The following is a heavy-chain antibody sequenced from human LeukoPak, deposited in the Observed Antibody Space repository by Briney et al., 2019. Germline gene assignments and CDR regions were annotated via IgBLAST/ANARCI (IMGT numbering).Heavy chain of an antibody. Sequence: SETLSLTCAVYGGSFSSYYWGWIRQLPGKGLEWIGSIYYSGSTYYNPSLKSRVTISVDTSKNQFSLKLSSVTAADTAVYYCARGDCSGSICYSPMDVWGTGTTVTVSS. J-gene: IGHJ6*03. CDR2: IYYSGST. CDR3: ARGDCSGSICYSPMDV. D-gene: IGHD2-21*01. V-gene: IGHV4-39*07. CDR1: GGSFSSYY.